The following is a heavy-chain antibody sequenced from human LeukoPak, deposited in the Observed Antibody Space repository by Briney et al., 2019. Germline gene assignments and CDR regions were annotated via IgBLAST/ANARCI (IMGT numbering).Heavy chain of an antibody. CDR3: ARASGAFDY. J-gene: IGHJ4*02. Sequence: TGGSLRLSCAASGFPFSTYGMHWVRQAPGKGLEWVAVIWSDGSNKYYADSVKGRFTISRDNSKNTLYLQMNSLRAEDTAVYYCARASGAFDYWGQGTLATVSS. V-gene: IGHV3-33*01. CDR2: IWSDGSNK. CDR1: GFPFSTYG.